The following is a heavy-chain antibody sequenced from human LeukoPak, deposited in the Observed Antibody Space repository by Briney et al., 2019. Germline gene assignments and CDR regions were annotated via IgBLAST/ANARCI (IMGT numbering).Heavy chain of an antibody. D-gene: IGHD3-3*01. Sequence: GGSLRLSCAASGFTFSSYSMNWVRQAPGKGLEWVSSISSSSSYIYYADSVKGRFTISRDNAKNSLYLQMNSLRAEDTAVYYCARDGRKEITIFGVAKDNWFDPWGQGTLVTVSS. CDR2: ISSSSSYI. J-gene: IGHJ5*02. V-gene: IGHV3-21*01. CDR1: GFTFSSYS. CDR3: ARDGRKEITIFGVAKDNWFDP.